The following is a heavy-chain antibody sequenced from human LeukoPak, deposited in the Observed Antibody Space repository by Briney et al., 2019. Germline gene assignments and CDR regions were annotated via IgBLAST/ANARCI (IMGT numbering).Heavy chain of an antibody. CDR3: ARGLDYYDSSGSVNY. D-gene: IGHD3-22*01. CDR1: GGSFSGYY. J-gene: IGHJ4*02. Sequence: SETLSLTCAVYGGSFSGYYWSWIRQPPGKGLEWIGEIDHSGSTNYNPSLKSRVTISVDTSKNQFSLKLSSVTAADTAVYYCARGLDYYDSSGSVNYWGQGTLVTVSS. CDR2: IDHSGST. V-gene: IGHV4-34*01.